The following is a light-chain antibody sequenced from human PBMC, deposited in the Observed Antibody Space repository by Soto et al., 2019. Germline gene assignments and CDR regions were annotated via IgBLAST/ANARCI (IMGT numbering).Light chain of an antibody. CDR2: AAS. CDR3: QQLNSYPLT. V-gene: IGKV1-9*01. J-gene: IGKJ4*01. Sequence: DIQLTQSPSFLSASVGDRVTITCRASQGISSYLAWYQQKPGKAPKLLIYAASTLQSGVPSRFSGSGSGTEFTLIISSLQPEDFATYDCQQLNSYPLTFGGGSKVDIK. CDR1: QGISSY.